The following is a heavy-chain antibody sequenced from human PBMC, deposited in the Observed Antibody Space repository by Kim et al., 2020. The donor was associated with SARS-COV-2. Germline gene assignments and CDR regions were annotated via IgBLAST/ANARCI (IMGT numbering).Heavy chain of an antibody. Sequence: GGSLRLSCAASGFTFSGYAMHWVRQAPGKGLEYVSAISNNGGSTYYANSVKGRFTISRDNSKNTLYLQMGSLRAEDMAVYYCATGGTSSRGDYWGQGTLVTVSS. D-gene: IGHD6-6*01. CDR3: ATGGTSSRGDY. CDR1: GFTFSGYA. J-gene: IGHJ4*02. CDR2: ISNNGGST. V-gene: IGHV3-64*01.